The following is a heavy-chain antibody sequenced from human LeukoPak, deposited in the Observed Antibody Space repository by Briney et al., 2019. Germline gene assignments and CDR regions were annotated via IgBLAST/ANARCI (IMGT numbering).Heavy chain of an antibody. Sequence: ASVKVSCKASGGTFSSCAISWVRQAPGQGLEWMGGIIPVFGTANYAQKFQGRVTITADESTSTAYMELSSLRSEDTAVYYCAGGGASDILTGYFGWVDPWGQGTLVTVSS. CDR1: GGTFSSCA. CDR2: IIPVFGTA. D-gene: IGHD3-9*01. CDR3: AGGGASDILTGYFGWVDP. V-gene: IGHV1-69*13. J-gene: IGHJ5*02.